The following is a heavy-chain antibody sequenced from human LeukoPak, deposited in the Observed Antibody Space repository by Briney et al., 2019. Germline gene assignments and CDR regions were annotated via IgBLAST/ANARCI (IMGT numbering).Heavy chain of an antibody. CDR3: TLYYNAFDI. Sequence: GGSLRLSCAASGFSFSNAWMSWVRQAPGKGLEWVGRIKSKGDGGTTDYAAPAKGRFTISRDDSKNTLYLQMNSLKTEDTAVYYCTLYYNAFDIWGQGTMVTVSS. CDR2: IKSKGDGGTT. CDR1: GFSFSNAW. J-gene: IGHJ3*02. V-gene: IGHV3-15*01. D-gene: IGHD3-10*01.